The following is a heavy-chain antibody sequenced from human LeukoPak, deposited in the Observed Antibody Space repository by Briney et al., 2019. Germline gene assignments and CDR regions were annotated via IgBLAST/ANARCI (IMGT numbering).Heavy chain of an antibody. Sequence: PSETLSLTCTVSGGSLSSGSYYWRWLRQPAGKGLEWIGRIYTSGSTNYNPSLKSRVTISVDTSKNQFSLKLSSVTAADTAVYYCARRPGAFTFDYWGQGTLVTVSS. CDR3: ARRPGAFTFDY. J-gene: IGHJ4*02. V-gene: IGHV4-61*02. CDR1: GGSLSSGSYY. D-gene: IGHD2-2*01. CDR2: IYTSGST.